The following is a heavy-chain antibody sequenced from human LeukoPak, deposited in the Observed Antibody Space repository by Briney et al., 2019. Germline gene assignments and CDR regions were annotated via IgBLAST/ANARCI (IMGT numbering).Heavy chain of an antibody. D-gene: IGHD3-9*01. Sequence: PGGSLRLSCAHSGFTFSSYAMSWVRQAPRKGLEWVSAISGSGGRTYYADSPKGRFTISRDTSKNTLYLQMNSLRAEDTAVYYCARGPPTTYFDWEFDYWGQGTLVTVCS. V-gene: IGHV3-23*01. CDR3: ARGPPTTYFDWEFDY. J-gene: IGHJ4*02. CDR2: ISGSGGRT. CDR1: GFTFSSYA.